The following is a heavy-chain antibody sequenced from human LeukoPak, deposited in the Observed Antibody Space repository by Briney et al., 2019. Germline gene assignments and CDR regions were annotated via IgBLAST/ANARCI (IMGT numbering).Heavy chain of an antibody. CDR1: GFTFSNYY. CDR2: ISSSSSYI. Sequence: GGSPRLSCAASGFTFSNYYINWVRQAPGKGLEWVSSISSSSSYIYYADSVKGRFTISRDNAKNSLYLQMNSLRAEDTAVYYCARAISADTAMVRIDYWGQGTLVTVSS. V-gene: IGHV3-21*01. D-gene: IGHD5-18*01. CDR3: ARAISADTAMVRIDY. J-gene: IGHJ4*02.